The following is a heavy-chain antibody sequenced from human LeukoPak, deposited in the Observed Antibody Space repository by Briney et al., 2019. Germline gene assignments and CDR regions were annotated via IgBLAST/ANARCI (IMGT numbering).Heavy chain of an antibody. CDR3: AREVRQWLVPGHWFDP. CDR1: GGSINSYY. CDR2: IYTSGST. V-gene: IGHV4-4*07. Sequence: SETLSLTCTVSGGSINSYYWSWIRQPAGKGLEWIGRIYTSGSTNYNPSLKSRVTMSVDTSKNQFSLKLSSVTAADTAVYYCAREVRQWLVPGHWFDPWGQGTLVTVSS. D-gene: IGHD6-19*01. J-gene: IGHJ5*02.